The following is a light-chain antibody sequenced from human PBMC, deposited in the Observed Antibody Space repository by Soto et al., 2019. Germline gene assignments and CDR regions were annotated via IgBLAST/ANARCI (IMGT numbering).Light chain of an antibody. CDR1: QSASSSY. Sequence: EIVLTQSPGTLSLSPGERATVSCRASQSASSSYFAWYQQKPGQAPRLLISGASNRANGIPDRFSGRGSGTALTLTISRLETEDFAVYSSQQYARSGGTFGQETRVDIK. CDR2: GAS. V-gene: IGKV3-20*01. J-gene: IGKJ1*01. CDR3: QQYARSGGT.